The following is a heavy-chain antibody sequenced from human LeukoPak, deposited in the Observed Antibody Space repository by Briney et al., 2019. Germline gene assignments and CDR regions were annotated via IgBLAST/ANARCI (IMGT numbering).Heavy chain of an antibody. V-gene: IGHV1-18*01. D-gene: IGHD6-13*01. CDR3: ARGPRIAAAGTEDYYYGMDV. CDR1: GYTFTSYG. CDR2: ISAFNGNT. J-gene: IGHJ6*02. Sequence: ASVKVSCKASGYTFTSYGISWVRQAPGQGLEWMGWISAFNGNTNYAQKLQDRVTMTTDIPTSTAYIELRSLRSGDTAVYYCARGPRIAAAGTEDYYYGMDVWGQGTTVTVSS.